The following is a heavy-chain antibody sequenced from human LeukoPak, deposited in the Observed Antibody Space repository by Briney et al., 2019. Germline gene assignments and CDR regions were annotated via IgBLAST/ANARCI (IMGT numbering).Heavy chain of an antibody. CDR3: ARRGDGDNSAIRSFDY. Sequence: GESLKISYXGSGYSFTSYWIAWVRQMPGEGLEWMGTIYPGGSDTRYSPSFQGQVTISADKSISTAYLQWSSLKASDTAMYYCARRGDGDNSAIRSFDYWGQGTLVIVSS. D-gene: IGHD5-24*01. CDR2: IYPGGSDT. V-gene: IGHV5-51*01. J-gene: IGHJ4*02. CDR1: GYSFTSYW.